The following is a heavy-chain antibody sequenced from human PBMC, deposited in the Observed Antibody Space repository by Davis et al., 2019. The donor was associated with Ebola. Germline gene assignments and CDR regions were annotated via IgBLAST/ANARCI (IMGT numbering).Heavy chain of an antibody. J-gene: IGHJ4*02. D-gene: IGHD4-17*01. Sequence: SVKVSCKASGGTFSSYAINWVRQAPGQGLEWMGGIIPIFDTVNYAQKFQGRVTITADESTSTAYMELSSLRSEDTALYYCASGKTTVTTIYWGQGTLVTVSS. CDR2: IIPIFDTV. V-gene: IGHV1-69*13. CDR3: ASGKTTVTTIY. CDR1: GGTFSSYA.